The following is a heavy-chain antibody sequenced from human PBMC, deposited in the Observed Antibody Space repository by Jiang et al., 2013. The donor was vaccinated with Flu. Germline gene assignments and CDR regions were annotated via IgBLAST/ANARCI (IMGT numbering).Heavy chain of an antibody. Sequence: VQLVESGGVLVQPGGSLRLSCVASGFTFSSYEMNWVRQAPGKGLEWVSHISRSGSTIYYADSVKGRFTISRDNAKNSLYLQMNSLRAEDTAVYYCARDHPHDYNFDYWGPGTLVTVSS. J-gene: IGHJ4*02. D-gene: IGHD4-11*01. CDR1: GFTFSSYE. CDR2: ISRSGSTI. CDR3: ARDHPHDYNFDY. V-gene: IGHV3-48*03.